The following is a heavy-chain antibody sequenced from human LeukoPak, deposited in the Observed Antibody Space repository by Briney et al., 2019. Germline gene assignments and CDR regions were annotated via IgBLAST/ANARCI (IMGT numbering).Heavy chain of an antibody. D-gene: IGHD2-2*01. CDR3: ARDDGWRDIVVVPAAIGWFDP. CDR2: ISSSSTII. Sequence: PGGSLRLSCAASGFTFSSYSMNWVRQAPGKGLEWVSYISSSSTIIYYADSVKGRFTISRDNAKNSLYLQMNSLRAEDTAVYYCARDDGWRDIVVVPAAIGWFDPWGQGTLVTVSS. V-gene: IGHV3-48*01. CDR1: GFTFSSYS. J-gene: IGHJ5*02.